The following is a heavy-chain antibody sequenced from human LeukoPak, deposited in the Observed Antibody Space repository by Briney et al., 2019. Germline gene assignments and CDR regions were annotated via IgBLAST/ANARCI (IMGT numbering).Heavy chain of an antibody. J-gene: IGHJ4*02. CDR3: ARRLSGATHDY. V-gene: IGHV5-51*01. Sequence: GESLKISCKGSGFTFTTYWIGWVRQMPGKGLEWMGIIYGGDSDTRYRPSFQGQVTISADKSISTAYLQWSSLKASDTAIYYCARRLSGATHDYWGQGTLVTVSS. CDR2: IYGGDSDT. CDR1: GFTFTTYW. D-gene: IGHD1-26*01.